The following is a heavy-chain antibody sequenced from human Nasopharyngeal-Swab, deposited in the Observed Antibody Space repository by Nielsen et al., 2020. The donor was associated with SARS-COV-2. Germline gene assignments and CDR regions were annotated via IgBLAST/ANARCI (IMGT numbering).Heavy chain of an antibody. V-gene: IGHV4-59*08. CDR3: ARQDVSGSYRFMVY. CDR2: IYYTGST. J-gene: IGHJ4*02. Sequence: WIRQPPGEGLEWIGYIYYTGSTMYNPSLKGRVTLSGDTSENQFSLRLTSVTAADSAVYYCARQDVSGSYRFMVYWGQGTLVTVSS. D-gene: IGHD3-16*02.